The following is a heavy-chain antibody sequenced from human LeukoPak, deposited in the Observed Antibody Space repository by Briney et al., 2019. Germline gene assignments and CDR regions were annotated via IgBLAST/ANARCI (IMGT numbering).Heavy chain of an antibody. CDR2: IRGSGGST. D-gene: IGHD3-16*02. Sequence: GGSLRLSCAASGFTFSSYAMSWVRQAPGKGLEWVSSIRGSGGSTYCADSVKGGFTISRDNSKNTLYLQMKSLRAEDTAVYYCAAKYVWGSYRQPTFDYWGQGTLVTVSS. V-gene: IGHV3-23*01. CDR1: GFTFSSYA. J-gene: IGHJ4*02. CDR3: AAKYVWGSYRQPTFDY.